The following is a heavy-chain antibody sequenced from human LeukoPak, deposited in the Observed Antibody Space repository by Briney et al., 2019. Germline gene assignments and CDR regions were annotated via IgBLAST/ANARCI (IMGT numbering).Heavy chain of an antibody. CDR1: GFTVSSNY. Sequence: GGSLRLSRAASGFTVSSNYMSWVRQAPGKGLEWVSVIYSGGSTYYADSVKGRFTISRDNSKNTLYLQMNSLRAEDTAVYYCASGRANFDYWGQGTLVTVSS. CDR3: ASGRANFDY. J-gene: IGHJ4*02. V-gene: IGHV3-53*01. D-gene: IGHD5-24*01. CDR2: IYSGGST.